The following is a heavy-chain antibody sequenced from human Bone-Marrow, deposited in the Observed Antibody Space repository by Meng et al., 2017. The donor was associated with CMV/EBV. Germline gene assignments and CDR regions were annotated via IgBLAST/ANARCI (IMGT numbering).Heavy chain of an antibody. V-gene: IGHV3-30*18. CDR1: GFTFASYC. J-gene: IGHJ4*02. CDR2: ISYDGSQR. CDR3: AKAVFSDFWSGFYN. D-gene: IGHD3-3*01. Sequence: ASGFTFASYCMHWVRQAPGKGPEWVGVISYDGSQRYHADSVKGRFTISRDNSKNTLYLQMNSLRAEDTAVYFCAKAVFSDFWSGFYNWGQGTLVTVSS.